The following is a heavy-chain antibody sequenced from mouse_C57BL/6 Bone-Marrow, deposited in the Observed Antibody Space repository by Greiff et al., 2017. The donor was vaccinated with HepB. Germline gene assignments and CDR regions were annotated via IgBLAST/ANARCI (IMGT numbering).Heavy chain of an antibody. D-gene: IGHD1-1*01. CDR3: TRGYGSSKGFAY. Sequence: VHVKQSGAELVRPGASVKLSCTASGFNIKDYYMHWVKQRPEQGLEWIGRIDPEDGDTEYDPKFQGKATMTADTSSNTAYLQLSSLTSEDTAVYYCTRGYGSSKGFAYWGQGTLVTVSA. CDR2: IDPEDGDT. CDR1: GFNIKDYY. V-gene: IGHV14-1*01. J-gene: IGHJ3*01.